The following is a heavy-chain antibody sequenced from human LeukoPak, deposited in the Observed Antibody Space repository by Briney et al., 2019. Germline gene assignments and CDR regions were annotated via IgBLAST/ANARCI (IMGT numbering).Heavy chain of an antibody. D-gene: IGHD3-16*01. CDR1: GYSFSSHD. J-gene: IGHJ5*02. Sequence: ASVKVSCKASGYSFSSHDINWVRQATGQGLEWMGWMNPKSGNTDHAQKFQGRVTMSRNTSISVAYLELSSLRSEDTAVYYCAISPRSALDWFDPWGQGTLVTVSS. CDR2: MNPKSGNT. V-gene: IGHV1-8*01. CDR3: AISPRSALDWFDP.